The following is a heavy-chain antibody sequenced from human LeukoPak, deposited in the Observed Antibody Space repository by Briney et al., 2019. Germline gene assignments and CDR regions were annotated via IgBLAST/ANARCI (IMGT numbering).Heavy chain of an antibody. J-gene: IGHJ6*04. D-gene: IGHD3-10*02. CDR1: GFTFSSYN. CDR2: ITSDSRYM. Sequence: PGGSLSLSCAASGFTFSSYNMNWVRQAPGKGLEWVSSITSDSRYMYYEDSVKGRFTISRDNAKNSLYLQMNSLRAEDTAVCYCAELGITMIGGVWGKGTTVTISS. V-gene: IGHV3-21*01. CDR3: AELGITMIGGV.